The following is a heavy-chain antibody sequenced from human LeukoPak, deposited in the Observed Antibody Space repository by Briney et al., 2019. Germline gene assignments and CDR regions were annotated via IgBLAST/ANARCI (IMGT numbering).Heavy chain of an antibody. CDR3: ARDNDFDY. J-gene: IGHJ4*02. D-gene: IGHD2-8*01. Sequence: ASVTVSFKASGYTFTIYYIHWVRQAPGQGLEWMGIIYPGGGSTSYAQKFQGRVTMTRDISTSTVYMELSSLRSEDTAVYYCARDNDFDYWGQGTLVTVSS. CDR2: IYPGGGST. V-gene: IGHV1-46*01. CDR1: GYTFTIYY.